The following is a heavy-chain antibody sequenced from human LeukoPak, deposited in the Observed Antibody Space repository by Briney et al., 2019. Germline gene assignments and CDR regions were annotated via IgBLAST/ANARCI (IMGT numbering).Heavy chain of an antibody. V-gene: IGHV3-30*02. CDR2: IRYDGSTK. D-gene: IGHD5-12*01. CDR3: AKDIDIVATTPYYFDY. J-gene: IGHJ4*02. Sequence: GGSLRLSCAASGFTFSSYGMHWVRQAPGKGLEWVAFIRYDGSTKYYEDSVKGRFTISRDNSKDTVYLQMNSLRDEDTALYYCAKDIDIVATTPYYFDYWGQGALVTVSS. CDR1: GFTFSSYG.